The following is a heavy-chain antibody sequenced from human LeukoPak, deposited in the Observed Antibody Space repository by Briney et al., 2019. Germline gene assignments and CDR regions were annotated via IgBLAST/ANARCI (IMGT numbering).Heavy chain of an antibody. V-gene: IGHV3-33*08. J-gene: IGHJ4*02. CDR1: GFTFSSYC. D-gene: IGHD2-15*01. Sequence: GGALRLSCAASGFTFSSYCMHWVRQAPGKGLEGVGDIWYDGSNKYYADSVKGRFTISRDNSKNTLYLQMNSLRAEDTAVYYCARGSYCSGGSCYYLDYWGQGTLVTVSS. CDR2: IWYDGSNK. CDR3: ARGSYCSGGSCYYLDY.